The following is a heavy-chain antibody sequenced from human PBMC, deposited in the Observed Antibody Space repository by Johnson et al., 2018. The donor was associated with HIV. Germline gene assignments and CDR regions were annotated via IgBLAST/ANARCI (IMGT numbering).Heavy chain of an antibody. CDR2: VYSDGNT. CDR3: ASVHGIAVVDAFDI. D-gene: IGHD6-19*01. V-gene: IGHV3-66*01. CDR1: GLTVSTNY. J-gene: IGHJ3*02. Sequence: VQLVESGGGMVQPGGSLRLSCAASGLTVSTNYMSWVRQAPGRGLEWVSVVYSDGNTYYADSVKDRFTISRDNSKNTLYLQMNSLRAEDTAVYYCASVHGIAVVDAFDIWGQGTMVTVSS.